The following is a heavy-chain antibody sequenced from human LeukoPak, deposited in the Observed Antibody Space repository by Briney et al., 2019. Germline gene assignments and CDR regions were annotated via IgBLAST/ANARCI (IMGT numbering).Heavy chain of an antibody. V-gene: IGHV3-11*01. J-gene: IGHJ6*02. D-gene: IGHD5-18*01. CDR1: GFTFSDYY. CDR3: ARDRGYSYGTNYYYYGMDV. Sequence: RGSLRLSCAASGFTFSDYYMSWIRQAPGKGLEWVSYISSSGSTIYYADSVKGRFTISRDNAKNSLYLQMNSLRAEDTAVYYCARDRGYSYGTNYYYYGMDVWGQGTTVTVSS. CDR2: ISSSGSTI.